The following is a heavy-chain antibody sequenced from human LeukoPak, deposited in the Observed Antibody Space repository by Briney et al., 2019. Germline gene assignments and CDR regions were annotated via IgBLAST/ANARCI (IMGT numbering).Heavy chain of an antibody. D-gene: IGHD6-13*01. CDR1: GFTFSDYY. CDR2: ISSSGSTI. Sequence: PGGSLRLSCAASGFTFSDYYMSWVRQAPGKGLEWVSYISSSGSTIYYADSVKGRFTISRDNAKNSLYLQMKSLRAEDTAVYYCAREEMYSSSWFDYWGQGTLVTVSS. V-gene: IGHV3-11*04. J-gene: IGHJ4*02. CDR3: AREEMYSSSWFDY.